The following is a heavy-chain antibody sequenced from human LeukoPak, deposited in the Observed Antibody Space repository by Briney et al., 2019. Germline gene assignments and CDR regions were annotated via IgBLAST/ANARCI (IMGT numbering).Heavy chain of an antibody. CDR2: IIPILGIA. D-gene: IGHD6-19*01. J-gene: IGHJ4*02. Sequence: ASVKVSCKASGYTFTGYYMHWVRQAPGQGLEWMGRIIPILGIANYAQKFQGRVTIAADKSTSTAYMELSSLRSEDTAVYYCARSIAVAGTQVFDYWGQGTLVTVSS. V-gene: IGHV1-69*02. CDR3: ARSIAVAGTQVFDY. CDR1: GYTFTGYY.